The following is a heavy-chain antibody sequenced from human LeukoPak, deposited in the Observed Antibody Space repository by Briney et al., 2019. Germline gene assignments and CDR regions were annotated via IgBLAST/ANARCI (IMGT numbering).Heavy chain of an antibody. Sequence: PGGSLRLSCAASGFTVSRNYMSWVRQAPGKGLEWVSVIYSGGSKYYADSVKGRFTISRDNSKNTLYLQMNSLRAEDTAVYYCARGPYDPYYYYYMDVWGKGTTVTVSS. CDR1: GFTVSRNY. D-gene: IGHD1-1*01. CDR3: ARGPYDPYYYYYMDV. CDR2: IYSGGSK. V-gene: IGHV3-53*01. J-gene: IGHJ6*03.